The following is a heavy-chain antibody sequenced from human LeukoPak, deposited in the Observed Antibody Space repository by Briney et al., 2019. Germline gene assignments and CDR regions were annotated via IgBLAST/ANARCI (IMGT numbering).Heavy chain of an antibody. Sequence: ASVKVSCKASGYTFTSYDINWVRQATGQGLEWMGWMNPNSGNTGYAQKFQGRVTITRNTSISTAYMELSSLRSEDTAVYYCARALRFCSGGSCYSGDWFDPWGQGTLVTVSS. CDR2: MNPNSGNT. V-gene: IGHV1-8*03. J-gene: IGHJ5*02. CDR1: GYTFTSYD. D-gene: IGHD2-15*01. CDR3: ARALRFCSGGSCYSGDWFDP.